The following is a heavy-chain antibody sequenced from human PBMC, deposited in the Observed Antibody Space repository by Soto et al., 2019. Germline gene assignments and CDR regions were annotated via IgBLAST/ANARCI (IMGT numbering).Heavy chain of an antibody. CDR3: ARGPFSIVVVPAALGPRTDYFDY. J-gene: IGHJ4*02. CDR2: INPNSGGT. D-gene: IGHD2-2*01. CDR1: GYTFPGYY. V-gene: IGHV1-2*04. Sequence: ASVKVSCKASGYTFPGYYMHWVRQAPGQGLEWMGWINPNSGGTNYAQKFQGWVTMTRDTSISTAYMELSRLRSDDTAVYYCARGPFSIVVVPAALGPRTDYFDYWGQGTLVTSPQ.